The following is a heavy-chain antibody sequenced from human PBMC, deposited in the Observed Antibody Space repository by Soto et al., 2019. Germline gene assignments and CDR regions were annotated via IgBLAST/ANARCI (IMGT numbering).Heavy chain of an antibody. D-gene: IGHD4-17*01. J-gene: IGHJ6*03. V-gene: IGHV4-31*03. CDR2: IYYSGST. CDR1: GGSISSGGYY. CDR3: ARGPYGDYGLFDYYYYMDV. Sequence: SETLSLTCTVSGGSISSGGYYWSWIRQHPGKGLEWIGYIYYSGSTYYNPSLKSRVTISVDTSKNQFSLKLSSVTAADTAVYYCARGPYGDYGLFDYYYYMDVWGKGTTVTVSS.